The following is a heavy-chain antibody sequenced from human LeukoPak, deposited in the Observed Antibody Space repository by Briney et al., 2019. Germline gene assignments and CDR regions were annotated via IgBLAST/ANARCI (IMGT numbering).Heavy chain of an antibody. V-gene: IGHV3-53*01. CDR3: ARSNHSSGYYGYFDY. Sequence: GGSLRLSCAASGFTVSSNYMSWVRQAPGKGLEWVSVIYSGGSTYYADSVKGRFTISRDNSKNTLHLQMNSLRAEDTAVYYCARSNHSSGYYGYFDYWGQGTLVTVSS. D-gene: IGHD3-22*01. CDR2: IYSGGST. CDR1: GFTVSSNY. J-gene: IGHJ4*02.